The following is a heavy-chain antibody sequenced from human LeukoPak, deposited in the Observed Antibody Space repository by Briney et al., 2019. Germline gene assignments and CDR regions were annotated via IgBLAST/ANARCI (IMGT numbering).Heavy chain of an antibody. V-gene: IGHV1-8*01. D-gene: IGHD5-18*01. CDR2: MNPNSGNT. J-gene: IGHJ6*03. CDR1: GYIFTSYD. CDR3: ARADERGYSYGYYYYMDV. Sequence: ASVKVSCKASGYIFTSYDINWVRQATGQGLEWMGWMNPNSGNTGYAQKFQGRVTMTRNTSISTAYMELSSLRSEDTAVYYCARADERGYSYGYYYYMDVWGKGTTVTVSS.